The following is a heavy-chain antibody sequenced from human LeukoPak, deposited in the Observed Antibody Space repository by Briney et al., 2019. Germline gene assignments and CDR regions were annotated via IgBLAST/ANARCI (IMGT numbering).Heavy chain of an antibody. CDR1: GGSISSYY. Sequence: SETLSLTCTVSGGSISSYYWSWIRQPPGKGLEWIGYIYYSGSTNYNPSLKSRVTISVDTSKNQFSLKLSSVTAADTAVYYCARVGELLNYYYMDVWGKGTTVTVSS. CDR2: IYYSGST. CDR3: ARVGELLNYYYMDV. D-gene: IGHD1-26*01. J-gene: IGHJ6*03. V-gene: IGHV4-59*01.